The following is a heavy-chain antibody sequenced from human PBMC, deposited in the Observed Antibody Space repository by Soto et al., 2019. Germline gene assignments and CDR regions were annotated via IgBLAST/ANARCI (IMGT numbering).Heavy chain of an antibody. J-gene: IGHJ4*02. CDR1: GYTFTSYG. D-gene: IGHD3-16*02. V-gene: IGHV1-18*04. Sequence: QVPLVQSGAEVKKPGASVKVSCKASGYTFTSYGISWVRQAPGQGLEWMGWISAYNGNTNYAQKLQGRVTMTTDTSTSTAYMELRSLRSDDTAVYYCARDSMITFGGVIVIPDYWGQGTLVTVSS. CDR3: ARDSMITFGGVIVIPDY. CDR2: ISAYNGNT.